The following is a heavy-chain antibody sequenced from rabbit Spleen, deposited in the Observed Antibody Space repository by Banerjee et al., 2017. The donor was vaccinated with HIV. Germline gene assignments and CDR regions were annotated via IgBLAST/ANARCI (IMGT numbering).Heavy chain of an antibody. CDR1: GFSFSYSDY. D-gene: IGHD8-1*01. V-gene: IGHV1S40*01. Sequence: QSLEESGGDLVKPGASLTLTCTASGFSFSYSDYMCWVRQPPGKGPEWIACIGAGSSGSTYYASWAKGRFTISKTSSTTVTLQMTSLTAADTATYFCARDSGTSFSSYGMDLWGPGTSSPS. J-gene: IGHJ6*01. CDR3: ARDSGTSFSSYGMDL. CDR2: IGAGSSGST.